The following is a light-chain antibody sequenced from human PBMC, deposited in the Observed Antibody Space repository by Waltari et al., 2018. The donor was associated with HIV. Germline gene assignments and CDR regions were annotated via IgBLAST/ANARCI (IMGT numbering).Light chain of an antibody. CDR2: YAS. CDR1: QSVSSS. CDR3: QQRSNWPRT. Sequence: EIVLTQSPATLSLSPGERATLSCRASQSVSSSLALYQQRPGQAPRLLIYYASDRASGFPARFSGSGSGTDFTLTITSLEPEDFAVYYCQQRSNWPRTFGQGTKVEIK. V-gene: IGKV3-11*01. J-gene: IGKJ1*01.